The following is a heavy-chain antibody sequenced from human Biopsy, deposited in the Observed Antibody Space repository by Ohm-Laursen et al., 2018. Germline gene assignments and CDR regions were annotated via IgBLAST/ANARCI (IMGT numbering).Heavy chain of an antibody. CDR3: VRLNRRGNIIFFDY. D-gene: IGHD3/OR15-3a*01. CDR2: RFHSGSP. J-gene: IGHJ4*02. V-gene: IGHV4-59*08. CDR1: GGSITADF. Sequence: SQTLSLTCIVSGGSITADFWTWIRQTPGERLEWIGYRFHSGSPMYNPSLKSRVTISVETSKSHFSLKLTSVTAADTAVYYCVRLNRRGNIIFFDYWGRGTLVTVSS.